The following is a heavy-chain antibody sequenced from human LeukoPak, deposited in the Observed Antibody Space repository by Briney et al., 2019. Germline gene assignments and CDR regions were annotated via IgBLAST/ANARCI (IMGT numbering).Heavy chain of an antibody. CDR2: IDHSGST. CDR1: GGSFRGYY. D-gene: IGHD3-10*01. V-gene: IGHV4-34*01. CDR3: ARLHGSGSYWEDLDY. Sequence: PSETLSLTCAVYGGSFRGYYWSWIRQPPGKGLEWIGEIDHSGSTNYNPSLKSRVTISVDTSKNQFSLKLSSVTAADTAVYYCARLHGSGSYWEDLDYWGQGTLVTVSS. J-gene: IGHJ4*02.